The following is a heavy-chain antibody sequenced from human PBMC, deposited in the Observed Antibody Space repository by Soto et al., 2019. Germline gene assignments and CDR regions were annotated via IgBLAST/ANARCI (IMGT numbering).Heavy chain of an antibody. CDR2: IDSDDDK. V-gene: IGHV2-5*02. J-gene: IGHJ4*02. Sequence: QITLKESGPTLVKPTQTLTLTCTFSGFSLSASGVAVGWFRQPPGKAPEWLALIDSDDDKRHSPSLKSRLTTPKDTATNQVVLSVTSMDPVDTATYYCVHRRSESYYDYWGQGILVTVSS. D-gene: IGHD3-10*01. CDR3: VHRRSESYYDY. CDR1: GFSLSASGVA.